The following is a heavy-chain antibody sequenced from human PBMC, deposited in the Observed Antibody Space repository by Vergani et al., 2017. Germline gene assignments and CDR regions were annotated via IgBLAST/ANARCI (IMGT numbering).Heavy chain of an antibody. CDR3: AGDTHSWQRADR. CDR2: LSTTGGA. CDR1: GVSVTDYN. V-gene: IGHV4-59*02. D-gene: IGHD6-13*01. Sequence: QAQLQESGPGLVKPSETLSLTCHVFGVSVTDYNCNWIRQAPWKGLEWIGSLSTTGGATHASHNPSLKSRVSISVDTSKSQFSLMLTSVTAADSAIYYCAGDTHSWQRADRWGQGLLVSVSS. J-gene: IGHJ5*02.